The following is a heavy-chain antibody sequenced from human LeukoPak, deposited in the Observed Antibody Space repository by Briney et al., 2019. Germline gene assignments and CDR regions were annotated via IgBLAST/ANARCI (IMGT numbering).Heavy chain of an antibody. Sequence: GGSLRLSCAGSGFSFSTYWMHWVRQAPGKGLVWVSGMKPEGGATYYADSVKGRFTISRDNAKSTVYLQMSSLRAEDTAVYYCTGVGDYWGQGTLVTASS. J-gene: IGHJ4*02. CDR2: MKPEGGAT. V-gene: IGHV3-74*01. CDR3: TGVGDY. CDR1: GFSFSTYW. D-gene: IGHD2-8*01.